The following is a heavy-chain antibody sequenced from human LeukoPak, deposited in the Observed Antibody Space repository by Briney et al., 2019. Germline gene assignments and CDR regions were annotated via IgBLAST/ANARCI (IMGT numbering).Heavy chain of an antibody. Sequence: GGSLRLSCAASGFTFSSYGMHWVRQASGKGLEWVGRIRSKANSYATAYAASVKGRFTISRDDSKNTAYLQMNSLKTEDTAVYYCTRGQLEYYYYMDVWGKGTTVTVSS. CDR1: GFTFSSYG. V-gene: IGHV3-73*01. D-gene: IGHD6-13*01. CDR2: IRSKANSYAT. CDR3: TRGQLEYYYYMDV. J-gene: IGHJ6*03.